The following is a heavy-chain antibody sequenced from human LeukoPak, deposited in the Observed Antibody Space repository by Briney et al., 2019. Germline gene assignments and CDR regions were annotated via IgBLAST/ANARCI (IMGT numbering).Heavy chain of an antibody. CDR1: GFTFSTYG. V-gene: IGHV3-30*03. Sequence: GGSLRLSCAVSGFTFSTYGMHWVRQAPSKGLEWVAVISYGANNKYYADSVKGRFTISRDNSNNTLYLQMDSLRAEDTAVYYCVLPVMILNGYFHHWGQGTLVTVSS. CDR2: ISYGANNK. CDR3: VLPVMILNGYFHH. J-gene: IGHJ1*01. D-gene: IGHD3-3*01.